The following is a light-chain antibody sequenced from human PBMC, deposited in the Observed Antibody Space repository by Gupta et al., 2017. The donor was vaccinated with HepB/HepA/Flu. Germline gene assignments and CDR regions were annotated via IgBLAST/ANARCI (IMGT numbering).Light chain of an antibody. V-gene: IGKV3-11*01. Sequence: EIVFTQSPATLSLSPGERATLSCRASQSISNYLGWYQQKPGQAPRLLISDASNRATGIPARFSGSGSGTDFTLTISSLEPEDFAVYYCQQRDSWPLTFGQGTRLEVQ. CDR2: DAS. CDR1: QSISNY. J-gene: IGKJ5*01. CDR3: QQRDSWPLT.